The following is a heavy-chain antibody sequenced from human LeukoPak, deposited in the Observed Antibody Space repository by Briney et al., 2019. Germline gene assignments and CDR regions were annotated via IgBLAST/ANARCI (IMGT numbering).Heavy chain of an antibody. V-gene: IGHV5-51*01. CDR1: GYSFTNFW. Sequence: GESLKISCQTSGYSFTNFWIAWVRQTPGKGLEWLGIISPGDSDALYNPPFQGHVTMSTDRSINTAYLQWSSLQASDTAIYYCARCGYVGSGHYYNWFDPWGQGTLVTVAS. CDR2: ISPGDSDA. CDR3: ARCGYVGSGHYYNWFDP. D-gene: IGHD3-22*01. J-gene: IGHJ5*02.